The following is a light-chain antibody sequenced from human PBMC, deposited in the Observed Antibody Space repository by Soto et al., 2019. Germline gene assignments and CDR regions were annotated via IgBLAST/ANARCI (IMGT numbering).Light chain of an antibody. CDR2: DAS. J-gene: IGKJ1*01. CDR3: QHYETFSGT. Sequence: DIQMTQSPSTLSASVGDTVTVTFRASQSVSGWLAWYQQKPGEAPKLLIYDASALPRGVPSRFRGSGSGKKLARTIASLQPDDFETYYCQHYETFSGTVGPGTKVDIK. V-gene: IGKV1-5*01. CDR1: QSVSGW.